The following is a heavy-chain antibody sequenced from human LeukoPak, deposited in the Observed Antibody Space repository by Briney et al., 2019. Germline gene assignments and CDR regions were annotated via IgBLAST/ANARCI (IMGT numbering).Heavy chain of an antibody. CDR1: GFTFSNYG. CDR3: VKDGYCTSTTCYPLHFNY. CDR2: ISYGGSDK. J-gene: IGHJ4*02. V-gene: IGHV3-30*18. D-gene: IGHD2-2*03. Sequence: GGSLRLSCAASGFTFSNYGMHWVRQAPGKGLEWVAVISYGGSDKNYADSVKGRFTISRDNSKNTLYLQMNSLRPEDTAVYYCVKDGYCTSTTCYPLHFNYWGQGTLVTVSS.